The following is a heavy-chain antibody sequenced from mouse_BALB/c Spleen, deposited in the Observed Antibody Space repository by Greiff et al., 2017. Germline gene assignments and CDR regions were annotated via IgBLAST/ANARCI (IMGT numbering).Heavy chain of an antibody. Sequence: EVQLVESGGGLVQPGGSRKLSCAASGFTFTSFGMHWVRQAPGKGLEWVAYISSGSSTIYYADTVKGRFTISRDNPKNTLFLQMTSLRSEDTAMYYCARDYGKGGYYLDYWGQGTTLTVSS. J-gene: IGHJ2*01. CDR1: GFTFTSFG. CDR3: ARDYGKGGYYLDY. CDR2: ISSGSSTI. V-gene: IGHV5-17*02. D-gene: IGHD2-1*01.